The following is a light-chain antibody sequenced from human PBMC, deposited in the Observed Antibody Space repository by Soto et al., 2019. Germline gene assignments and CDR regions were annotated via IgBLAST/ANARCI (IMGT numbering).Light chain of an antibody. CDR3: QQGSRLPFT. CDR2: GAS. CDR1: QNVSTW. Sequence: DIQITQSPSSVSASVGDRVTVTCRASQNVSTWLTWYQQTPGKAPNLLIYGASTLQRGVPSRFSGSGSGTEFTLTITSLQPEDFAIYFCQQGSRLPFTFGPGT. V-gene: IGKV1-12*01. J-gene: IGKJ3*01.